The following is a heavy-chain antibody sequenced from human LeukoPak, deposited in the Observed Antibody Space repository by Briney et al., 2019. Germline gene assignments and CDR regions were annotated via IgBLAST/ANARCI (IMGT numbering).Heavy chain of an antibody. Sequence: GGSLRLSCAAPGFTFSSYAMTWVRQTPGKGLEWVAAISGSGDNAYYADSVKGRFTVSRDNSKSTLYLQMNSLRDDDAALYYCAKGQMGATWSYYYYGMDVWGQGTTVTVSS. CDR3: AKGQMGATWSYYYYGMDV. V-gene: IGHV3-23*01. CDR1: GFTFSSYA. CDR2: ISGSGDNA. J-gene: IGHJ6*02. D-gene: IGHD1-26*01.